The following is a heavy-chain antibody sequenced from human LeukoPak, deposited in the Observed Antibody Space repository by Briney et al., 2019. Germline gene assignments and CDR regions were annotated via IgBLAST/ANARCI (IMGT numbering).Heavy chain of an antibody. V-gene: IGHV4-30-4*01. CDR3: ARGRSSSWSSFDY. D-gene: IGHD6-13*01. CDR1: GGSISGTNW. Sequence: SETLSLTCGVSGGSISGTNWWSWIRQPPGKGLEWIGYIYNNGRTYYNPSLKSRVTISVDTSKNLFSLKVSSVTAADAAVYYCARGRSSSWSSFDYWGQGTLVTVSS. J-gene: IGHJ4*02. CDR2: IYNNGRT.